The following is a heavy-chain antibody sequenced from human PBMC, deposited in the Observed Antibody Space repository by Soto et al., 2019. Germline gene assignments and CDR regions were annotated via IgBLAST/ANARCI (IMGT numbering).Heavy chain of an antibody. CDR3: ARDGGHLPFDY. CDR2: IWYDGSNK. D-gene: IGHD2-15*01. Sequence: QVQLVESGGGVVQPGRSLRLSCAASGFTFSSYGMHWVRQAPGKGLEWVAVIWYDGSNKYYADSVKGRFTISRDNSKNTLYPQMNSLRAEDTAVYYCARDGGHLPFDYWGQGTLVTVSS. CDR1: GFTFSSYG. V-gene: IGHV3-33*01. J-gene: IGHJ4*02.